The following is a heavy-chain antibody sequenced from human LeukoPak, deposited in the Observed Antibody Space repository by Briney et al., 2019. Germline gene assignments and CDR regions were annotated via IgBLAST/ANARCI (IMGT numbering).Heavy chain of an antibody. CDR2: LYAGGST. CDR1: GFTVDSNH. J-gene: IGHJ1*01. CDR3: ARAPPYYDNSGSYNTQTGYFEH. Sequence: PGGSLRLSCGTSGFTVDSNHMSWVRQAPGKGLEWVSVLYAGGSTDYADSVKGRFTISRDNIKNILYLQMNSLRAEDTAVYYCARAPPYYDNSGSYNTQTGYFEHWGQGTLVTVSS. V-gene: IGHV3-66*01. D-gene: IGHD3-22*01.